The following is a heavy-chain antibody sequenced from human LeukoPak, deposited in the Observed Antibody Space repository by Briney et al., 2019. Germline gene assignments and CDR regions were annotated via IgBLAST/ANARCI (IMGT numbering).Heavy chain of an antibody. V-gene: IGHV5-10-1*01. J-gene: IGHJ4*02. CDR3: ARVSYCSSTSCLYYFDY. CDR2: IDPSDSYT. CDR1: GYSFTSYW. Sequence: GESLKISCKGSGYSFTSYWISWVRQMPGKGLEWMGRIDPSDSYTNYSPSFQGHVTISADKSISTAYLQWSSLKASDTAMYYCARVSYCSSTSCLYYFDYWGQGTLVTVSS. D-gene: IGHD2-2*01.